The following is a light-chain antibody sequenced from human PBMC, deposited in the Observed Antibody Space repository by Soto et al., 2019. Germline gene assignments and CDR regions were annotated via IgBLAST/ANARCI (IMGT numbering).Light chain of an antibody. CDR2: EVS. V-gene: IGLV2-8*01. J-gene: IGLJ2*01. CDR3: SSYAGSNNV. CDR1: SSDVGSDNY. Sequence: QSALTQPPSASGSPGQSVTISCTGTSSDVGSDNYVSWYQQHPGKAPKLMIYEVSKRPSGVPNRFSGSKSGNTASLTVSGLQAEDEAYYYCSSYAGSNNVFGGGTKLTVL.